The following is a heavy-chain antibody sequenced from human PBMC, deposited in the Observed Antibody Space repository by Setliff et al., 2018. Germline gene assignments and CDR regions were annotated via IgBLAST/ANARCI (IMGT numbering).Heavy chain of an antibody. D-gene: IGHD1-20*01. Sequence: QAGGSLRLSCATSGFTFRDYSLTWVRQAPGKGLEWVSGIVQSSDVVYADSVKGRFIMSRDNSRNTISLQINDLRVEDTATYYCAKDRVPDGIWEFDSWGQGLLVTVSS. J-gene: IGHJ4*02. CDR2: IVQSSDV. CDR1: GFTFRDYS. CDR3: AKDRVPDGIWEFDS. V-gene: IGHV3-23*01.